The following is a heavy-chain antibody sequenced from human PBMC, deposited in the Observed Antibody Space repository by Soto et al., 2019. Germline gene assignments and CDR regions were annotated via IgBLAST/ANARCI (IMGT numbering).Heavy chain of an antibody. J-gene: IGHJ6*02. CDR1: GGTFSSYA. D-gene: IGHD3-10*01. Sequence: LVKVSCKASGGTFSSYAISWVRQAPGQGLEWMGGIIPIFGTANYAQKFQGRVTITADESTSTAYMELSSLRSEDTAVYYCARVTKEELDYYYYGMDVWGQGTTVTVSS. CDR3: ARVTKEELDYYYYGMDV. CDR2: IIPIFGTA. V-gene: IGHV1-69*13.